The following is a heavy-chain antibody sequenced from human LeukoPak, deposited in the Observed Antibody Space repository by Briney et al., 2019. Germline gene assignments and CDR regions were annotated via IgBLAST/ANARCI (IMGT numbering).Heavy chain of an antibody. J-gene: IGHJ4*02. Sequence: GGSLRLSCAASGFTFSSYSMNWVRQAPGKGLEWVSYISNSSSTICYADSVKGRFTISRDNAKNSLYLQMNVLRAEDTAVYYCARGAWAIRPYYFDYWGQGTLVTVSS. CDR2: ISNSSSTI. V-gene: IGHV3-48*01. CDR3: ARGAWAIRPYYFDY. CDR1: GFTFSSYS.